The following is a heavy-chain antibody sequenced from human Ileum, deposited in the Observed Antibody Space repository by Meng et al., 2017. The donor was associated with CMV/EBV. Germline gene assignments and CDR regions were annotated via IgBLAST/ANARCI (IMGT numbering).Heavy chain of an antibody. CDR1: GFTFNIYA. D-gene: IGHD2-2*01. Sequence: GESLKISCVTSGFTFNIYAVNWVRQAPGKGLEWVSAISGSGRGTYYAASVKGRFSVSRDNSRNTVFLEMNDLRAEDTAVYYCAKPTGYCSSFSCSPYYYFGMDVWGQGTTVTVSS. CDR2: ISGSGRGT. V-gene: IGHV3-23*01. J-gene: IGHJ6*02. CDR3: AKPTGYCSSFSCSPYYYFGMDV.